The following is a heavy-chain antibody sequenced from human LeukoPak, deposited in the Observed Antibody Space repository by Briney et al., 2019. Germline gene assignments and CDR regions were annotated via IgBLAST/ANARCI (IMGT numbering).Heavy chain of an antibody. J-gene: IGHJ3*02. D-gene: IGHD6-6*01. Sequence: PSQTLSLTCTVSGGSISSGSYYWSWIRQPAGKGLEWIGRIYTSGSTNYNPSLKSRVTISVGTSKNQFSLKLSSVTAADTAVYYCARDWRPGAFDIWGQGTMVTVSS. CDR3: ARDWRPGAFDI. CDR2: IYTSGST. CDR1: GGSISSGSYY. V-gene: IGHV4-61*02.